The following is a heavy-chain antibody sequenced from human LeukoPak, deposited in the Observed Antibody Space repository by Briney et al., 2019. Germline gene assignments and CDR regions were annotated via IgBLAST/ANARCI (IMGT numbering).Heavy chain of an antibody. D-gene: IGHD6-6*01. CDR3: ASERYSSSLEY. J-gene: IGHJ4*02. CDR2: ISGSSNTI. V-gene: IGHV3-48*04. CDR1: GFTFSIYS. Sequence: GGSLRLSCAASGFTFSIYSMNWVRQAPGKGLEWVSYISGSSNTIYYADSVKGRFTISRDNAKNSLYLQMSSLRAEDTAVYYCASERYSSSLEYWGQGTLVTVSS.